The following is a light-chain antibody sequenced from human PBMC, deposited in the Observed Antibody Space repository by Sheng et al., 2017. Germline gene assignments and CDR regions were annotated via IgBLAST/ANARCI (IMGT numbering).Light chain of an antibody. CDR2: AAS. Sequence: IQMTQSPSSLSASIGDRVTITCRASQGISTYLAWYQQKPGTVPKLLIYAASTLQSGVPSRFSGSGSGTDFTLTISCLQSEDFATYYCQQYYSYPRFTFGPGTKVDI. J-gene: IGKJ3*01. CDR1: QGISTY. V-gene: IGKV1-8*01. CDR3: QQYYSYPRFT.